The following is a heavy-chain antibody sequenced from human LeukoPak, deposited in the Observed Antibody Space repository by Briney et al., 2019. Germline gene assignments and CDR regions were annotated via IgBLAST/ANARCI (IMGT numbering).Heavy chain of an antibody. V-gene: IGHV3-11*04. D-gene: IGHD6-6*01. CDR3: ATFVLSGDEAFDS. CDR1: GFTFSDYY. J-gene: IGHJ3*02. CDR2: ISSSGSTI. Sequence: PGGSLRLSCAASGFTFSDYYMSWIRQAPGKGLEWVSYISSSGSTIYYADSVKGRFTISRDNAKNSLYLQMNSLRAEDTAVYYGATFVLSGDEAFDSWGQGTMVTVSS.